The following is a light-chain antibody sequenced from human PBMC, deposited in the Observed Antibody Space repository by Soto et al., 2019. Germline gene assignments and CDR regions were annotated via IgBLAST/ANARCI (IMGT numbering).Light chain of an antibody. V-gene: IGKV3-20*01. Sequence: EIVLTQFPGTLSLTTGERATLSCRASQSVSSSYLAWYQQKPGQAPRLLIYGASSRATGIPDRFSGSGSGTDFTLTISRLEPEDFAVYYCQQYGSSPFTFGPGTKVDIK. CDR3: QQYGSSPFT. CDR2: GAS. J-gene: IGKJ3*01. CDR1: QSVSSSY.